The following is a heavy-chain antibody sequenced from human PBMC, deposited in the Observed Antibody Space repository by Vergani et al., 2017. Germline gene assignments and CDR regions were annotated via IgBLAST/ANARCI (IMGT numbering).Heavy chain of an antibody. Sequence: VQLLESGGGLVQPGGSLRLSCAASGFTFSDYYMSWIRQAPGKGLEWVSYISSSSSYTNYADSVKGRFTISRDNAKNSLYLQMNSLRAEDTAVYYCAREEYSSSWSVNAFDIWGQGTMVTVSS. CDR1: GFTFSDYY. CDR2: ISSSSSYT. J-gene: IGHJ3*02. CDR3: AREEYSSSWSVNAFDI. V-gene: IGHV3-11*06. D-gene: IGHD6-13*01.